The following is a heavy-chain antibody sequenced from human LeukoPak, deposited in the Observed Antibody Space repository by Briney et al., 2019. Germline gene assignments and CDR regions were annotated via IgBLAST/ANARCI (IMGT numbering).Heavy chain of an antibody. J-gene: IGHJ5*02. CDR2: ISAYNGNT. CDR3: AREEVGPLFTIFGVVTQGWFDP. CDR1: GYTFTSYG. Sequence: GASVKVSCKASGYTFTSYGISWVRQAPGQGLEWMGWISAYNGNTNYAQKLQGRVTMTTDTSTSTAYMELRSLRSDDTAVYYCAREEVGPLFTIFGVVTQGWFDPWGQGTLVTVSS. D-gene: IGHD3-3*01. V-gene: IGHV1-18*01.